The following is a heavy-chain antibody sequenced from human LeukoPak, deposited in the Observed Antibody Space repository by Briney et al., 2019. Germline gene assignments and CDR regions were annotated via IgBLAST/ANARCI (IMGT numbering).Heavy chain of an antibody. CDR2: ISGSGGST. V-gene: IGHV3-23*01. D-gene: IGHD3-22*01. CDR3: APRPAWLLLPNFDY. J-gene: IGHJ4*02. Sequence: PGGSLRLSCAASGFTFSSYAMSWVRQAPGKGLEWVSAISGSGGSTYYADSVKGRFTISRDNSKNTLYLQMNSLRAEDTAVYYCAPRPAWLLLPNFDYWGQGTLVTVSS. CDR1: GFTFSSYA.